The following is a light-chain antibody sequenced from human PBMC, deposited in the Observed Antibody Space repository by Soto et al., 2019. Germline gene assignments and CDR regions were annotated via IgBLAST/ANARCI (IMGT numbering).Light chain of an antibody. V-gene: IGKV3-15*01. CDR3: QQYDNWEK. CDR2: VAS. CDR1: ESVSSN. Sequence: EIVITQSPATLSVLPGERTTISCRASESVSSNLALYQHKPGQSPRLLIYVASSRATGIPARFRGSGSGTAFTLTRSSLQSEVFAVYYCQQYDNWEKFGQGTNVEIK. J-gene: IGKJ1*01.